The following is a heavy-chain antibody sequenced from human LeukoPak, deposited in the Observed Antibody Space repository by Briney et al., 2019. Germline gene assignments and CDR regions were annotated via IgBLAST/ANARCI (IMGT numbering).Heavy chain of an antibody. CDR1: GFTFSNYA. CDR2: ISYDGSNK. V-gene: IGHV3-30-3*01. D-gene: IGHD5-18*01. CDR3: ARRGYSYGYGPFDY. J-gene: IGHJ4*02. Sequence: GGSLRLSCAASGFTFSNYAMHWVRQAPGKGLEWVAVISYDGSNKYYADSVKGRLTISRDNSKNTLYLQMNSLRAEDTAVYYCARRGYSYGYGPFDYWGQGTLVTVSS.